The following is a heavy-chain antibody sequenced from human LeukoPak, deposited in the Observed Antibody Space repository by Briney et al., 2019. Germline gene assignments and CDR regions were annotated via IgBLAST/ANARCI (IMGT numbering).Heavy chain of an antibody. J-gene: IGHJ4*02. D-gene: IGHD3-10*01. CDR1: GFTVSSNY. CDR2: IYSGGTT. CDR3: AKLKGWYGEGYFDY. Sequence: GGSLRLSCAASGFTVSSNYMSWVRQPPGKGLEWVSVIYSGGTTFYADSVKGRFTISRDNSKNTLYLQMNSLRADNTAVYYCAKLKGWYGEGYFDYWGQGTVVTVSS. V-gene: IGHV3-53*01.